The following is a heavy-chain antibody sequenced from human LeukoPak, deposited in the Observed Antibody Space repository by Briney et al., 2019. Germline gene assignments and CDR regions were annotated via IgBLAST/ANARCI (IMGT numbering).Heavy chain of an antibody. CDR1: GYSFPNCW. Sequence: GESLKISCQGSGYSFPNCWIGWVRAMPGKGLEWMGIIYPGDSDTRYSPSFQGQVTISADKSISTAYLQWSSLKASDTAVYFCAGGIAVTGFDYGGQGALVTVSS. J-gene: IGHJ4*02. D-gene: IGHD6-19*01. CDR3: AGGIAVTGFDY. V-gene: IGHV5-51*01. CDR2: IYPGDSDT.